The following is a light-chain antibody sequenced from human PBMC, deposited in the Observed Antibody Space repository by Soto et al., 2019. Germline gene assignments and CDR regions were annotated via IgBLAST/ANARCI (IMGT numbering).Light chain of an antibody. CDR1: SSDVGGYNY. Sequence: QAVVTQPPSASGSPGQSVTISCTGTSSDVGGYNYVSWYQQHPGKAPKLMIYEVSKRPPGVPDRFSGSKSGNTASLSVSGLQAEDDGDYYCSSYAGSNIYVFGTGTKLTVL. V-gene: IGLV2-8*01. CDR3: SSYAGSNIYV. CDR2: EVS. J-gene: IGLJ1*01.